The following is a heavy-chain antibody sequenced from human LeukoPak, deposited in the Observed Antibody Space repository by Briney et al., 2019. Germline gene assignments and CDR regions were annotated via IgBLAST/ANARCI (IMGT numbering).Heavy chain of an antibody. CDR1: GDSISSTSYY. D-gene: IGHD6-13*01. J-gene: IGHJ4*02. CDR2: IYYSGST. V-gene: IGHV4-39*01. Sequence: ETLPLTCTVSGDSISSTSYYWGWIRQPPGKGLEWIGSIYYSGSTHYNPSLKSRVTISVDTSKNQFSLKLTSVTAADTAVYFCASPFGSSWYYDYWGQGILVTVSP. CDR3: ASPFGSSWYYDY.